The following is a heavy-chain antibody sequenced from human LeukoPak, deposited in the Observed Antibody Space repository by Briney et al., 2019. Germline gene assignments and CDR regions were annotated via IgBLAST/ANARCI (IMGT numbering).Heavy chain of an antibody. CDR3: ARDRQHWPLDAFDM. D-gene: IGHD1-1*01. CDR1: GFTCSSYT. V-gene: IGHV3-48*04. CDR2: ISSSGTI. Sequence: GGSLRLSCAASGFTCSSYTMNWVRQAPGKGLEWVSYISSSGTIYYADSVQGRCTISRDNAKNSLYLQMNSLRAEDTAVYYCARDRQHWPLDAFDMWGQGTLVTVSS. J-gene: IGHJ3*02.